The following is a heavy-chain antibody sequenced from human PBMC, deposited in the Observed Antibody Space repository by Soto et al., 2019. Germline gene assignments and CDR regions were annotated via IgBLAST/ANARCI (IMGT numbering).Heavy chain of an antibody. V-gene: IGHV3-33*01. D-gene: IGHD3-16*02. CDR2: IWYDGSNK. CDR1: GFTFSSYG. Sequence: SLRLSCAAFGFTFSSYGMHWVRQAPGKGLEWVAVIWYDGSNKYYADSVKGRFTISRDNPKNTLYLQMNSLRAEDTAVYYCARDGPNYDYVWGSDRYLDYWGQGTLVTVSS. CDR3: ARDGPNYDYVWGSDRYLDY. J-gene: IGHJ4*02.